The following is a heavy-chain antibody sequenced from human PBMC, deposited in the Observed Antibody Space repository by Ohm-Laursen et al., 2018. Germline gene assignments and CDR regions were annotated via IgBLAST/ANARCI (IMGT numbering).Heavy chain of an antibody. J-gene: IGHJ4*02. V-gene: IGHV4-59*01. CDR3: AREFYDSSGFFDY. D-gene: IGHD3-22*01. CDR1: GASISSYY. CDR2: IYYSGST. Sequence: GTLSLTCTVSGASISSYYWSWIRQPPGKGLEWIGYIYYSGSTNYNPSLKSRVTISVDTSKNQFSLKLSSVTAADTAVYYCAREFYDSSGFFDYWGQGTLVTVSS.